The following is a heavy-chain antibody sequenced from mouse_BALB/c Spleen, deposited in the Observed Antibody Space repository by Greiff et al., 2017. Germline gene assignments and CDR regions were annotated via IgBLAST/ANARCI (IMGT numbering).Heavy chain of an antibody. Sequence: EVHLVESGGGLVQPGGSRKLSCAASGFTFSSFGMHWVRQAPEKGLEWVAYISSGSSTIYYADTVKGRFTISRDNPKNTLFLQMTSLTSEDTAIYYCAKHYDSSYYAMDFWGRGTSVTVSS. D-gene: IGHD1-1*01. J-gene: IGHJ4*01. CDR1: GFTFSSFG. CDR2: ISSGSSTI. CDR3: AKHYDSSYYAMDF. V-gene: IGHV5-17*02.